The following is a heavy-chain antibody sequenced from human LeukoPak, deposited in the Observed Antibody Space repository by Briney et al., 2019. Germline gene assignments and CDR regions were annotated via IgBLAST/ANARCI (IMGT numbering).Heavy chain of an antibody. CDR3: ARVQSYYDSSGYYLASDY. Sequence: PGGSLRLSCAASGFTFSSYSMNWVRQAPGKGLEWVSSISSSNSYIYYADSVKGRFTISRDNAKNSLYLQMNSLRAEDTAVYYCARVQSYYDSSGYYLASDYWGQGTLVTVSS. J-gene: IGHJ4*02. D-gene: IGHD3-22*01. CDR1: GFTFSSYS. CDR2: ISSSNSYI. V-gene: IGHV3-21*01.